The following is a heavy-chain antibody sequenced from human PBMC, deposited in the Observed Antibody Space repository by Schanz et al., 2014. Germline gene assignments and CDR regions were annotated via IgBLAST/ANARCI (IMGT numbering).Heavy chain of an antibody. Sequence: QVQLVQSGAEVKKPGASVKVSCKASGYTFTSYGITWVRRAPGQGLELMGWMNPNSGGTNYAQKFQGRVTMTRDTSISTAYMELSNLRSEDTAVYYCARAGQDYSDSSGYATYYFGNWGQGTLVTVSS. V-gene: IGHV1-2*02. CDR3: ARAGQDYSDSSGYATYYFGN. CDR1: GYTFTSYG. CDR2: MNPNSGGT. J-gene: IGHJ4*02. D-gene: IGHD3-22*01.